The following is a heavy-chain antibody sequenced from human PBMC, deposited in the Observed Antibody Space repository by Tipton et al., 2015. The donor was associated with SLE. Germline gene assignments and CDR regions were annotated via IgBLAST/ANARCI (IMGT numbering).Heavy chain of an antibody. Sequence: QLVQSGGGLVQPGGSLRLSCAASGFTFSSYGMSWVRQAPGKGLEWVSGISGGGGATDYADSVKGRFTISRDNSKNSLYLQMNSLRAEDTAVYYCARDGGYCSGGSCYFDYWGQGTLVTVSS. CDR2: ISGGGGAT. CDR1: GFTFSSYG. D-gene: IGHD2-15*01. CDR3: ARDGGYCSGGSCYFDY. J-gene: IGHJ4*02. V-gene: IGHV3-23*04.